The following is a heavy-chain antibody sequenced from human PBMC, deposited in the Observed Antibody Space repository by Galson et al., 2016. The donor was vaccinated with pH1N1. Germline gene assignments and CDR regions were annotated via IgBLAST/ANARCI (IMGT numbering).Heavy chain of an antibody. V-gene: IGHV5-51*03. D-gene: IGHD5-24*01. J-gene: IGHJ4*02. CDR2: VYPPDSDT. CDR1: GYTFTTYW. Sequence: QSGAEVKKAGESLKISCKGSGYTFTTYWIAWVRQMPGKGLGWMGIVYPPDSDTRYSPSFEGQVTISADKSISTAYLQWSSLEASDTAVYYCARLIGGGYNIREFDYWGQGTQVTVSS. CDR3: ARLIGGGYNIREFDY.